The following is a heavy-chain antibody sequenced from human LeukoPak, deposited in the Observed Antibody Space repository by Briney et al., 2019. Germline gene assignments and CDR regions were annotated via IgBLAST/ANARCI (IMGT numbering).Heavy chain of an antibody. J-gene: IGHJ4*02. V-gene: IGHV4-59*08. D-gene: IGHD1-1*01. CDR2: IFHSESA. CDR3: ARRSLDTFDY. Sequence: SETLSLTCTVSGDSISSYYWSWIRQPPGKGLEWIGYIFHSESANYNPSLKSRVTISIDRSKNQFSLKLSSVTAADTAVYYCARRSLDTFDYWGRGTLVTVSS. CDR1: GDSISSYY.